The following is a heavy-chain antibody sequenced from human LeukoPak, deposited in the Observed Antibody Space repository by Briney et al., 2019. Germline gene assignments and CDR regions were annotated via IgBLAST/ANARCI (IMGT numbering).Heavy chain of an antibody. CDR1: GFIFGRDS. Sequence: PGGSLRLSCAASGFIFGRDSMNWVRQAPGRGLEWISYISRDSDIRYYADSVRGRFHISRDNARNSLYLQMNSLRAEDTAMYYCARGKQDFDYWGQGTLVTVSS. D-gene: IGHD6-13*01. CDR3: ARGKQDFDY. V-gene: IGHV3-48*01. J-gene: IGHJ4*02. CDR2: ISRDSDIR.